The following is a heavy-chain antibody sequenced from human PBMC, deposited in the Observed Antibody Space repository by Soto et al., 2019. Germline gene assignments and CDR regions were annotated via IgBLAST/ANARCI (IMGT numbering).Heavy chain of an antibody. CDR1: GDSVSTNSAA. V-gene: IGHV6-1*01. D-gene: IGHD3-10*01. CDR2: TYYRSKWYN. J-gene: IGHJ6*02. CDR3: ARAGPDYYYYGLDV. Sequence: SQTLSLTCAVPGDSVSTNSAAWNWIRQSPSRGLEWLGRTYYRSKWYNDYAVSVKSRININADTSKNQISLQLNSVTPEDTAVYYCARAGPDYYYYGLDVWGQGTTVTVSS.